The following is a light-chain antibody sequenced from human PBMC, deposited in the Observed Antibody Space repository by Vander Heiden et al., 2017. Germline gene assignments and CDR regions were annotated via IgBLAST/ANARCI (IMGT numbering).Light chain of an antibody. CDR3: CSYAGSYTWV. V-gene: IGLV2-11*01. CDR2: DVT. CDR1: SSDVGAYDY. J-gene: IGLJ3*02. Sequence: QSALTQPRSVSGSPGQSVTIPCSGTSSDVGAYDYVSWYQQHPGKAPKLLIYDVTKWPSGVPDRFSGSKSGNTATLTISGLLTEDEAYYYCCSYAGSYTWVFGGGTKVTVL.